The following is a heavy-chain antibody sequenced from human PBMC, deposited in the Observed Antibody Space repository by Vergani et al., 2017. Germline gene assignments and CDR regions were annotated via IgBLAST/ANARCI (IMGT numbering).Heavy chain of an antibody. D-gene: IGHD6-19*01. CDR2: ISSSSSYI. CDR1: GFTFSSYS. V-gene: IGHV3-21*01. J-gene: IGHJ6*03. CDR3: ARSGGGWYAGRSPHYYMDV. Sequence: EVQLVESGGGLVKPGGSLRLSCAASGFTFSSYSMNWVRQAPGKGLEWVSSISSSSSYIYYADSVKGRFTISRDNAKNALYLQMNSLRAEDTAVYYCARSGGGWYAGRSPHYYMDVWGKGTTVTVSS.